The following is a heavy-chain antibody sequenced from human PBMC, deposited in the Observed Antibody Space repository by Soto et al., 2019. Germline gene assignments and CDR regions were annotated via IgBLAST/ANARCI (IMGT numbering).Heavy chain of an antibody. CDR3: ARGAHYYDSSGYYAEY. Sequence: SETMSLTCAVYGRSFSGYYWSWFRQPPGKGMEWIGEINHSGSTNYKPSLKSRVTISVDTSKNQFSLKLSSVTAADTAVYYCARGAHYYDSSGYYAEYWGQGTLVTVS. V-gene: IGHV4-34*01. CDR2: INHSGST. J-gene: IGHJ4*02. D-gene: IGHD3-22*01. CDR1: GRSFSGYY.